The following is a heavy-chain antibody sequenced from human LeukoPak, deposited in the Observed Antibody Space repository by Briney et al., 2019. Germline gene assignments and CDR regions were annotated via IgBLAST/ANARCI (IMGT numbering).Heavy chain of an antibody. Sequence: PGGSLRLSCAASGFTFSSYAMSWVRQAPGKGLEWVSAITGSGGSTYYADSVKGRLTISRDNSKNTLYLQMNSLRAEDTAVYYCAKDAWTTVTTFTDYWGQGTLVTVSS. J-gene: IGHJ4*02. V-gene: IGHV3-23*01. CDR3: AKDAWTTVTTFTDY. D-gene: IGHD4-17*01. CDR2: ITGSGGST. CDR1: GFTFSSYA.